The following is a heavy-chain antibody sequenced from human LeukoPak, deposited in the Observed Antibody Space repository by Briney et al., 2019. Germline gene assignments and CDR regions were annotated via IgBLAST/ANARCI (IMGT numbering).Heavy chain of an antibody. J-gene: IGHJ4*02. CDR2: IYYSGST. CDR3: ARQRTDGYTFDY. V-gene: IGHV4-59*08. CDR1: GGSISSYY. Sequence: PPETLSLTCTVSGGSISSYYWSWIRQPPGKGLEWIGYIYYSGSTNYNPSLKSRVTISVDTSKNQFSLKLSSVTAADTAVYYCARQRTDGYTFDYWGQGTLVTVSS. D-gene: IGHD5-24*01.